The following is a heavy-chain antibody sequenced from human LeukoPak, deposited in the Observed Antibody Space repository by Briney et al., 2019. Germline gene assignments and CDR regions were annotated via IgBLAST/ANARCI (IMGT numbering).Heavy chain of an antibody. CDR3: ARIVVVVPAAIIQSVVFDY. D-gene: IGHD2-2*01. CDR1: GYTFTNYG. J-gene: IGHJ4*02. V-gene: IGHV1-18*01. CDR2: ISAYNGNT. Sequence: ASVKVSCKASGYTFTNYGINWLRQAPGQGLEWMGWISAYNGNTNYAQRLQGRVTMTTDTSTSTAYMELRSLRSDDTAVYYCARIVVVVPAAIIQSVVFDYWGQGTLVTVSS.